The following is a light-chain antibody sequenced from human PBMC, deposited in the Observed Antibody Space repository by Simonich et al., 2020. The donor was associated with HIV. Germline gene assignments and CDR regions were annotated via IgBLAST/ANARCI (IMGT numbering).Light chain of an antibody. CDR2: WAS. CDR3: QQYYTTPPT. Sequence: IVMTQSPDSLAVSLGERATINCKSSQSVLYSSNNKNYLAWYQQKPGQPPNLLIYWASTRESGVPDRFSASGSGTDFTLTISSLQAEDVAVYYCQQYYTTPPTFGQGTKVEIK. J-gene: IGKJ1*01. V-gene: IGKV4-1*01. CDR1: QSVLYSSNNKNY.